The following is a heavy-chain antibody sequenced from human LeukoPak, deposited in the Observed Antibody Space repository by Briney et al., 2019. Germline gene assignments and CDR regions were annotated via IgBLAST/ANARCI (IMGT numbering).Heavy chain of an antibody. Sequence: GGSLRLSCAASGFTVSSNYMSWVRQAPGKGLEWVSVIYSASSAYYADSVKGRFTISRDNSKNTLNLQMNSLRAEDTALYYCARGPSLDYWGQGTLVTVSS. V-gene: IGHV3-53*01. CDR2: IYSASSA. CDR3: ARGPSLDY. CDR1: GFTVSSNY. J-gene: IGHJ4*02.